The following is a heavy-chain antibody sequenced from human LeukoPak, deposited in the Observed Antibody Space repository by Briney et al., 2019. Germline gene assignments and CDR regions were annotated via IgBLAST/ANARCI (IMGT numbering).Heavy chain of an antibody. CDR2: MNPNSGNT. CDR1: GGTFSSYA. CDR3: ATPAPTIYYYYYGMDV. V-gene: IGHV1-8*02. J-gene: IGHJ6*02. D-gene: IGHD2-2*01. Sequence: ASVKVSCKASGGTFSSYAIRWVRQAPGQGLEWMGWMNPNSGNTGYAQKFQGRVTMTRNTSISTAYMELSSLRSEDTAVYYCATPAPTIYYYYYGMDVWGQGTTVTVSS.